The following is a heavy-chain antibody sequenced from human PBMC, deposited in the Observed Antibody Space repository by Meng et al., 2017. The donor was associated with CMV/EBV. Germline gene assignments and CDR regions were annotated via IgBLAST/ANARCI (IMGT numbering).Heavy chain of an antibody. CDR1: GDSVSSNSAS. J-gene: IGHJ6*02. CDR3: ARGGTVTSGLIYYYYYGMDV. D-gene: IGHD4-17*01. Sequence: SCAISGDSVSSNSASWNWIRQPPSRGLEWLGRTYYRSKWYNDYAVSVKSRITINPDTSKNQFSLQLNSVTPEDTAVYYCARGGTVTSGLIYYYYYGMDVWGQGTTVTVSS. CDR2: TYYRSKWYN. V-gene: IGHV6-1*01.